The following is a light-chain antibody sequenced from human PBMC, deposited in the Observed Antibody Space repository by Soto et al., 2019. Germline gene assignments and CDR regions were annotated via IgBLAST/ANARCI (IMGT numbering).Light chain of an antibody. V-gene: IGLV1-47*02. CDR1: SSNIGSNY. CDR3: AARDDSLSGYV. J-gene: IGLJ1*01. Sequence: QSVLTQPPSASGTPGQRVTISCSGSSSNIGSNYVYWYQQLPGTAPKLLIYSNNQRPSGVPDRFSGSKSGTSASLAISGLRSGDEADYYCAARDDSLSGYVFGTGTKVTAL. CDR2: SNN.